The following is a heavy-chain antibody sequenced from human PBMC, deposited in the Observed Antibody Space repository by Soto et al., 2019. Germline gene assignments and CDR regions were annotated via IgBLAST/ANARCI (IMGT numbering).Heavy chain of an antibody. CDR1: GGSISSYY. D-gene: IGHD3-10*01. V-gene: IGHV4-59*08. J-gene: IGHJ4*02. CDR3: ARHGLMVREVFESPFGS. CDR2: IYYSGST. Sequence: PSETLSLTCTVSGGSISSYYWSWIRQPPGKGLEWIGYIYYSGSTNYNPSLKSRVTISVDTSKNQFSLKLSSVTAADTAVYYCARHGLMVREVFESPFGSWGQQTVVTVSS.